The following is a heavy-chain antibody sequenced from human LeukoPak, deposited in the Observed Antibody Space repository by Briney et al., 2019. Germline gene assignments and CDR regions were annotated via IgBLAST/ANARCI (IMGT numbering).Heavy chain of an antibody. J-gene: IGHJ4*02. CDR1: GFTFSSYG. CDR2: ISGSGGST. Sequence: GGSLRLSCVVSGFTFSSYGMNWVRQAPGKGLEWVSAISGSGGSTYYADSVKGRFTISRDNSENTLYLQMNSLRAEDTAVYYCANTKRFASGWYGGRGDYWGQGTLVTVSS. CDR3: ANTKRFASGWYGGRGDY. D-gene: IGHD6-19*01. V-gene: IGHV3-23*01.